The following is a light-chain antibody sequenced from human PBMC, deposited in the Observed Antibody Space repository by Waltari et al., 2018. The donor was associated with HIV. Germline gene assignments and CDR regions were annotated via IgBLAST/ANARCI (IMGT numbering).Light chain of an antibody. CDR3: CSYAGSYSYVV. Sequence: QSALTQPRSVSGSPGQSVTMSCSGTSSDVGGYNYVSWYQQNPGKAPKLMFYDVNKRPSGVPDRFSGSKSGNTASLTISGLQAEDEADYYCCSYAGSYSYVVLGGGTKLTVL. CDR2: DVN. J-gene: IGLJ2*01. V-gene: IGLV2-11*01. CDR1: SSDVGGYNY.